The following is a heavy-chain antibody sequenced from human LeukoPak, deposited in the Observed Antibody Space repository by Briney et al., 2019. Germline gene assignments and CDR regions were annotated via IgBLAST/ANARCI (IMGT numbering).Heavy chain of an antibody. CDR2: ISGSGSST. CDR1: GFTFSSYA. J-gene: IGHJ4*02. V-gene: IGHV3-23*01. CDR3: AKGVAVASPYYFDY. D-gene: IGHD6-19*01. Sequence: HPGGSLRLSCAASGFTFSSYAMSWVRQAPGKGLEWVSPISGSGSSTYYADSVKGRFTISRDNSKNTLYLQMNSLRAEDTAVYYCAKGVAVASPYYFDYWGQGTLVTVSS.